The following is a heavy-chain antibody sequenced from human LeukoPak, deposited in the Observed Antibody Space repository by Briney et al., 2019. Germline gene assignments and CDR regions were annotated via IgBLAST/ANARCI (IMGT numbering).Heavy chain of an antibody. CDR2: ISSSSSYL. V-gene: IGHV3-21*01. D-gene: IGHD6-19*01. CDR1: GFTFSSYS. CDR3: ARDQGSGWYYFDY. J-gene: IGHJ4*02. Sequence: PGGSLRLSCAASGFTFSSYSLNWVGQAPGKGLDGVSSISSSSSYLYYADSVKGRFTISRDNAKNSLYLQMNSLRAGDTDVYYCARDQGSGWYYFDYWGQGTLVTVSS.